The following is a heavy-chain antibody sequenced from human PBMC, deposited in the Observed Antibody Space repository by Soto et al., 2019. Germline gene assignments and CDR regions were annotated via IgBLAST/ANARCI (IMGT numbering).Heavy chain of an antibody. CDR3: AKDKSYYYYYMDV. Sequence: DVQLVESGGGLVQPGRSLRLSCAASGFTFDDYAMHWVRQAPGKGLEWVSGISWNSGSIGYADSVKGRFTISRDNAKNSLYLQMNSLRAEDTALYYCAKDKSYYYYYMDVWGKGTTVTVSS. CDR2: ISWNSGSI. J-gene: IGHJ6*03. CDR1: GFTFDDYA. V-gene: IGHV3-9*01.